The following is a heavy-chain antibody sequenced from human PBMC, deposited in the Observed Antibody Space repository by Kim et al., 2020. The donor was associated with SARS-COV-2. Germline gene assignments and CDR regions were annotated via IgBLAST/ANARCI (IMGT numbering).Heavy chain of an antibody. D-gene: IGHD2-21*02. CDR2: IRSKIDGGTT. CDR3: TPDWERIGGLCDGDTCYPASL. CDR1: GFTFTNVW. V-gene: IGHV3-15*01. J-gene: IGHJ4*02. Sequence: GGSLRLSCAASGFTFTNVWLSWVRQAPGKGLEWVGRIRSKIDGGTTDYAAPVKGRFTISRDDSKNTLYLQMNGLTTEDTAVYYCTPDWERIGGLCDGDTCYPASLGGQGTLVTVSS.